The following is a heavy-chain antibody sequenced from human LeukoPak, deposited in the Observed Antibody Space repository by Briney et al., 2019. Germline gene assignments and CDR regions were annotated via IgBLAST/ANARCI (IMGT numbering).Heavy chain of an antibody. CDR2: IYYSGST. D-gene: IGHD4-17*01. V-gene: IGHV4-59*01. CDR3: ARVVTTVTSFPYYFDY. J-gene: IGHJ4*02. Sequence: PSETLSLTCTVSGGSISSCYWSWIRQPPGKGLEWIGYIYYSGSTNYNPSLKSRVTISVDTSKNQFSLKLSSVTAADTAVYYCARVVTTVTSFPYYFDYWGQGTLVTVSS. CDR1: GGSISSCY.